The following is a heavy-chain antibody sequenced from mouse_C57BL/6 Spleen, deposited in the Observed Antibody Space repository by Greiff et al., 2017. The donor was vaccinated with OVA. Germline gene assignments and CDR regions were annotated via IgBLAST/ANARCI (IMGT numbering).Heavy chain of an antibody. CDR2: ISNKANNHAT. CDR1: GFTFSDAW. D-gene: IGHD4-1*01. CDR3: TSWDPYYFDY. V-gene: IGHV6-6*01. Sequence: EVKLVESGGGLVQPGGSMKLSCAASGFTFSDAWMDWVRQSPEKGLEWVAEISNKANNHATSYAESVKGRFTISRDDSNSSVSLQMNSLRAEDTGIDYCTSWDPYYFDYWGQGTTLTVSS. J-gene: IGHJ2*01.